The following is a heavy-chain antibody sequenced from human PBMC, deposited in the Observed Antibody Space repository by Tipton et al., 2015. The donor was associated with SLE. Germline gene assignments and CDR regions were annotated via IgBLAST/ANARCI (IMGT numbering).Heavy chain of an antibody. V-gene: IGHV4-59*01. J-gene: IGHJ3*02. Sequence: TLSLTCTVSGGSIRNYFWHWIRQSPGKGLEWIGYVYDSGTTKYNPSLKSRLTISVDTSKSHFSLKLTSVTAADTAVYYCAREVYGGNSDTFDIWGQGTKVTVSS. CDR1: GGSIRNYF. CDR3: AREVYGGNSDTFDI. CDR2: VYDSGTT. D-gene: IGHD4-23*01.